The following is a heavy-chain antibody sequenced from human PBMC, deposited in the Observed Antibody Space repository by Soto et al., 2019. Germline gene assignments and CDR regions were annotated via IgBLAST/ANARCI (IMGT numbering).Heavy chain of an antibody. CDR2: IRSSSSYI. CDR3: AKAKSGTTAFDI. V-gene: IGHV3-21*04. D-gene: IGHD1-1*01. CDR1: GFTFSSYS. J-gene: IGHJ3*02. Sequence: GGSLRLSGAASGFTFSSYSMNWVLQAPGKGLEWVSPIRSSSSYIYYADSVQGRFTISRDNSKNTLYLQMYRLRAEDTALHYCAKAKSGTTAFDIWGQGTMVTVSS.